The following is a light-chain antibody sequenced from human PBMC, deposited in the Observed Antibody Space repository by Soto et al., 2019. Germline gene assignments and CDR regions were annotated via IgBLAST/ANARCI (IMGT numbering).Light chain of an antibody. Sequence: SVNAAAGQEGSIFKNESNSNIGNNYVSWYQHLPGTAPKLLIYDDNQRPSGIPDRFSGSKSGTSATLGITGLQTGDEADYYCGTWDISLSTEVFGIGTKATVL. V-gene: IGLV1-51*01. CDR3: GTWDISLSTEV. J-gene: IGLJ1*01. CDR2: DDN. CDR1: NSNIGNNY.